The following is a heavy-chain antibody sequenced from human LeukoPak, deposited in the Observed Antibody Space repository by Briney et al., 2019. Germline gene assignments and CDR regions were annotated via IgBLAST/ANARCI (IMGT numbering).Heavy chain of an antibody. V-gene: IGHV3-74*01. CDR3: AKDLHETAADF. Sequence: GGSLRLSCAASGFTFSHFWMHWVRQAPGKGLVWIARIKGDGISTNYAAPVQGRFTISRDNAKNTVYLQMNSLRAEDTAVYYCAKDLHETAADFWGQGTLVTVSS. CDR1: GFTFSHFW. CDR2: IKGDGIST. D-gene: IGHD2-21*02. J-gene: IGHJ4*02.